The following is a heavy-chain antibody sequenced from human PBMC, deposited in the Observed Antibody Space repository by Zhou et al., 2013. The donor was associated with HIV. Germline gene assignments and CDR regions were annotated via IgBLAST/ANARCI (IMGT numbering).Heavy chain of an antibody. CDR1: GGSFSDYY. CDR3: ARHGGVEEWLRFDF. D-gene: IGHD5-12*01. Sequence: QVQLQQWGAGLLKPSETLSLTCAVYGGSFSDYYWSWIRQSPGKGLEWIGEIDHSGNINDNPSLKSRVTMSVDTPKNQVSLKLSSVTAADTGVYYCARHGGVEEWLRFDFWGPGNPGPRLL. V-gene: IGHV4-34*02. J-gene: IGHJ4*02. CDR2: IDHSGNI.